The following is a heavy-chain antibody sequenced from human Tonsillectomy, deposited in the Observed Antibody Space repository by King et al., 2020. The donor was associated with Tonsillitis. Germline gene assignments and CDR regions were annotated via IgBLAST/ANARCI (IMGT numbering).Heavy chain of an antibody. J-gene: IGHJ4*02. CDR1: GFSFSSFD. V-gene: IGHV3-13*01. Sequence: VQLVESGGGLVQPGGSLRLSCVVYGFSFSSFDMHWVRQGKGKGLQWVSSISTSGDTYYSDSVRGRFTISREKARISLDLQMNSLRAEDTAVYYCARVPGGRSWYGEFDFWGQGALVTVSS. CDR3: ARVPGGRSWYGEFDF. CDR2: ISTSGDT. D-gene: IGHD3-10*01.